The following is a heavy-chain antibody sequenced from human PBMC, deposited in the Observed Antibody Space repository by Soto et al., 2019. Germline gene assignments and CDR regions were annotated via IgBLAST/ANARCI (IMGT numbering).Heavy chain of an antibody. V-gene: IGHV3-33*08. CDR1: GFTFSSYG. CDR2: IWYDGSNK. D-gene: IGHD6-6*01. J-gene: IGHJ4*02. CDR3: ARDGTKSSSSYFDY. Sequence: GGSLRLSCAASGFTFSSYGMHWVRQAPGKGLEWVAVIWYDGSNKYYADSVKGRFTISRDNSKNTLYLQMNSLRAEDTAVHYCARDGTKSSSSYFDYWGQGTLVTVSS.